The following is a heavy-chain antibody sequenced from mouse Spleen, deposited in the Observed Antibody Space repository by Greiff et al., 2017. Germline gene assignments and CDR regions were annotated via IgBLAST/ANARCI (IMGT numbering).Heavy chain of an antibody. D-gene: IGHD1-1*01. J-gene: IGHJ1*03. CDR1: GYTFTDYE. CDR3: TTNYYGSSYWYFDV. CDR2: IDPETGGT. V-gene: IGHV1-15*01. Sequence: VKLVESGAELVRPGASVTLSCKASGYTFTDYEMHWVKQTPVHGLEWIGAIDPETGGTAYNQKFKGKAILTADKSSSTAYMELRSLTSEDSAVYYCTTNYYGSSYWYFDVWGTGTTVTVSS.